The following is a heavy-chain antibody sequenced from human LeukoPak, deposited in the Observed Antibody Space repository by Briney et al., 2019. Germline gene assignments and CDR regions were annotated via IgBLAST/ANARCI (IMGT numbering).Heavy chain of an antibody. CDR1: GGSISSSSYY. D-gene: IGHD3-3*01. J-gene: IGHJ4*02. V-gene: IGHV4-39*07. Sequence: SETLSLTCTVSGGSISSSSYYWGWIRQPPGKGLEWIGSIYYSGSTYYNPSLKSRVTISVDTSKNQFSLKLSSVTAADTAVYYCARGNPYYDFWSGYPFDYWGQGTLVTVSS. CDR2: IYYSGST. CDR3: ARGNPYYDFWSGYPFDY.